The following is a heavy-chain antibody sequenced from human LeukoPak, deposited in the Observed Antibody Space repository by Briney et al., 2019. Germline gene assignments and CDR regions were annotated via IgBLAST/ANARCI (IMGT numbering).Heavy chain of an antibody. CDR2: INWNGGST. V-gene: IGHV3-20*04. CDR1: GFTLDDYG. D-gene: IGHD1-26*01. CDR3: ARGRVGATGVDY. Sequence: TGGSLRLSCAASGFTLDDYGMSWVRQAPGKGLGWVSGINWNGGSTGYADSVKGRFTISRDNAKNSLYLQMNSLRAEDTALYYCARGRVGATGVDYWGQGTLVTVSS. J-gene: IGHJ4*02.